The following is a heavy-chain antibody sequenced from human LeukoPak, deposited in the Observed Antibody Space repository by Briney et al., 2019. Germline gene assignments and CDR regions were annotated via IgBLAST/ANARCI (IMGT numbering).Heavy chain of an antibody. Sequence: PGGSLRLSCAASEFTFSSNSMNWVRQAPGKGLEWVSYISSSSSTIYYADSVKGRFTISRDNAKNSLYLQMNSLRDEDTAVYYCATAVAAFFDYWGQGTLVAVSS. D-gene: IGHD6-19*01. J-gene: IGHJ4*02. V-gene: IGHV3-48*02. CDR1: EFTFSSNS. CDR2: ISSSSSTI. CDR3: ATAVAAFFDY.